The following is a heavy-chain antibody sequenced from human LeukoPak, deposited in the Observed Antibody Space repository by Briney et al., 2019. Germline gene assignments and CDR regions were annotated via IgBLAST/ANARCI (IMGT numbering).Heavy chain of an antibody. CDR2: IIPIFGTA. CDR3: ARDQADSSRYYYYYMDV. D-gene: IGHD6-13*01. Sequence: ASVKVSCKASGGTFSSYAISWVRQAPGQGLEWMGGIIPIFGTANYAQKFQGRVTITTDESTSTAYMELSSLRSEDTAVYYCARDQADSSRYYYYYMDVWGKGTTVTVSS. CDR1: GGTFSSYA. V-gene: IGHV1-69*05. J-gene: IGHJ6*03.